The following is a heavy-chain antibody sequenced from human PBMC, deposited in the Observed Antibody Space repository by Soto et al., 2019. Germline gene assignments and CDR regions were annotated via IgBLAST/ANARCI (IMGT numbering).Heavy chain of an antibody. D-gene: IGHD3-9*01. CDR1: TSKF. Sequence: TSKFMEWPGHATGKGLEWMGIINPSGGSTSYAQKFQGRVTMTRDTSTSTVYMELSSLRSEDTAVYYCARDIGDILTGSIDYWGQGTLVTVSS. J-gene: IGHJ4*02. CDR3: ARDIGDILTGSIDY. CDR2: INPSGGST. V-gene: IGHV1-46*03.